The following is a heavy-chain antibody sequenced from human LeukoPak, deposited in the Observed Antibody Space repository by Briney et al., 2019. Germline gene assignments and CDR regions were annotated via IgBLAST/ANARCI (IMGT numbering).Heavy chain of an antibody. D-gene: IGHD2-21*02. V-gene: IGHV3-15*01. Sequence: GGSLRLSCAASGFTFSNAWMNWVRQAPGKGLEWVARVKSKAVGETTSYAAPVKGRFSISRDDPRDMVYLQMNSLETEDTAVYYCATCNGDCYFNFWGQGTLVTVSS. CDR3: ATCNGDCYFNF. CDR2: VKSKAVGETT. J-gene: IGHJ4*02. CDR1: GFTFSNAW.